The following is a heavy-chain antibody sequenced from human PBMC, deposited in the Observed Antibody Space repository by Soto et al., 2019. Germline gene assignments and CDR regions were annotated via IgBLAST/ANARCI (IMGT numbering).Heavy chain of an antibody. V-gene: IGHV3-30*18. Sequence: GGSLRLSCAASGFTFSSYGMHWVRQAPGKGLEWVAVISYDGSNKYYADSVKGRFTISRDNSKNTLYLQMNSLRAEDTAVYYCAKDPYSSPPEGCFDYWGQGTLVTVSS. CDR2: ISYDGSNK. J-gene: IGHJ4*02. CDR1: GFTFSSYG. CDR3: AKDPYSSPPEGCFDY. D-gene: IGHD6-13*01.